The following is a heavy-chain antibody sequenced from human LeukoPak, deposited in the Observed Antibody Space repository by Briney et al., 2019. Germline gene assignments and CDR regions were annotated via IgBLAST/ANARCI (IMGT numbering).Heavy chain of an antibody. V-gene: IGHV1-69*13. CDR2: IIPIFGTA. D-gene: IGHD6-13*01. CDR1: GGTFSSYA. CDR3: ARDRGIAAAGTGNWFDP. J-gene: IGHJ5*02. Sequence: GASVKVTCKASGGTFSSYAISWVRQAPGQGLEWMGGIIPIFGTANYAQKFQGRVTITADESTSTAYMELSSLRSEDTAVYYCARDRGIAAAGTGNWFDPWGKGTMVTVSS.